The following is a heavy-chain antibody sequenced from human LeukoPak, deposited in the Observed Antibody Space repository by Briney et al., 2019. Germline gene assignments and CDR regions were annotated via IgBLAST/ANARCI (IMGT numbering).Heavy chain of an antibody. Sequence: SGPALVKPTQTLTLTRTFSGCSLSTSGMCVSWIRQPPGKALEWLARIDWDDDKYYSTSLKTRLTISKDTSKNQVVLTMTNMDPVDTATYSCALNPLEYSISFFDYWGQGTLVTVSS. J-gene: IGHJ4*02. D-gene: IGHD6-6*01. CDR1: GCSLSTSGMC. CDR2: IDWDDDK. V-gene: IGHV2-70*11. CDR3: ALNPLEYSISFFDY.